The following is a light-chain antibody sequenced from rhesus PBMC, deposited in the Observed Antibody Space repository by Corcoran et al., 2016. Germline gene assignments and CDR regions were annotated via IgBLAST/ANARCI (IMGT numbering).Light chain of an antibody. CDR3: QHYYSLPYS. V-gene: IGKV1S8*01. J-gene: IGKJ2*01. CDR2: WAS. CDR1: QDITND. Sequence: DIQMTQSPSSLSASIGDRVTITCRASQDITNDLPWYEQQPGEIPKFLMYWASTLQSGIPSRFSGSGSGTDFTLTISSLQPEDFATYYCQHYYSLPYSFGQGTRVEIK.